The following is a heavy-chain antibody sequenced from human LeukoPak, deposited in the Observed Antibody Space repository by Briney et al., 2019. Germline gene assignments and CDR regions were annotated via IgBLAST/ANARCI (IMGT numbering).Heavy chain of an antibody. CDR1: GFTFSSYA. V-gene: IGHV3-64*01. CDR2: ISSNGGST. J-gene: IGHJ4*02. CDR3: ARDGDYVWGSYRLDY. D-gene: IGHD3-16*02. Sequence: GGSLRLSCAASGFTFSSYAMHWVRQAPGKGLEYVSAISSNGGSTYYANSVKGRFTISRDNSKNTLYLQMGSLRAEDMAVYYCARDGDYVWGSYRLDYWGQGTLVTVSS.